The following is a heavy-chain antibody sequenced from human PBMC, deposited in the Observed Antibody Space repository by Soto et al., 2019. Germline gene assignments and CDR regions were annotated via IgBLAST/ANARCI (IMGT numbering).Heavy chain of an antibody. CDR3: ARDYGYYYDSSGYYY. J-gene: IGHJ4*02. CDR2: IYSGGST. Sequence: GGSLRLSCAASGFTVSSNYMSWVRQAPGKGLEWVSVIYSGGSTYYADSVKGRFTISRDNSKNTLYLQMNSLRTEDTAVYYCARDYGYYYDSSGYYYWGQGT. D-gene: IGHD3-22*01. V-gene: IGHV3-53*01. CDR1: GFTVSSNY.